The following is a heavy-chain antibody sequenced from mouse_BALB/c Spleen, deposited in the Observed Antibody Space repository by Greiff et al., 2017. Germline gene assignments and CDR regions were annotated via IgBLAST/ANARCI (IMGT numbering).Heavy chain of an antibody. V-gene: IGHV4-1*02. CDR2: INPDSSTI. Sequence: EVKVIESGGGLVQPGGSLKLSCAASGFDFSRYWMSWVRQAPGKGLEWIGEINPDSSTINYTPSLKDKFIISRDNAKNTLYLQMSKVRSEDTALYYCARHIYYYGSSYDYAMDYWGQGTSVTVSS. CDR1: GFDFSRYW. CDR3: ARHIYYYGSSYDYAMDY. J-gene: IGHJ4*01. D-gene: IGHD1-1*01.